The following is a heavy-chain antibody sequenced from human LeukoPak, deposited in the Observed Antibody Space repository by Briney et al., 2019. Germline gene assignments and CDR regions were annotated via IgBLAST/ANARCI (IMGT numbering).Heavy chain of an antibody. CDR3: AKSGGYSGYDYGDY. D-gene: IGHD5-12*01. CDR1: GFTFSSYA. CDR2: IYSGGST. J-gene: IGHJ4*02. Sequence: GGSLRLSCAASGFTFSSYAMSWVRQASGKGLEWVSVIYSGGSTYYADSVKGRFTISRDNSKNTLYLQMNSLRAEDTAVYYCAKSGGYSGYDYGDYWGQGTLVTVSS. V-gene: IGHV3-23*03.